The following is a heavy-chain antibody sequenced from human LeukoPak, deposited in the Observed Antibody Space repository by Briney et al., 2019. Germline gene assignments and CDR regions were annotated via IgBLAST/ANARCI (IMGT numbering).Heavy chain of an antibody. J-gene: IGHJ4*02. Sequence: GASVTVSCKASGYTFTSYYMHWVRQAPGQGLEWMGIINPSGGSTSYAQKFQGRVTMTRDTSTSTVYMELSSLRSEDTAVYYCARDRDYYDSSGYYYPDYWGQGTLVTVSS. CDR3: ARDRDYYDSSGYYYPDY. CDR2: INPSGGST. CDR1: GYTFTSYY. D-gene: IGHD3-22*01. V-gene: IGHV1-46*01.